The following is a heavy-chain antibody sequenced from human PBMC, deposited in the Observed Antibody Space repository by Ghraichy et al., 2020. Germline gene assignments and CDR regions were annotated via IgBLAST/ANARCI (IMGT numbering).Heavy chain of an antibody. Sequence: SETLSLTCAVSGGSISSGGYSWSWIRQPPGKGLEWIGYIYHSGSTYYNPSLKSRVTISVDRSKNQFSLKLSSVTAADTAVYYCAISLNDTSGYGAFDIWGQGTMVTVSS. J-gene: IGHJ3*02. CDR1: GGSISSGGYS. V-gene: IGHV4-30-2*01. CDR3: AISLNDTSGYGAFDI. D-gene: IGHD3-22*01. CDR2: IYHSGST.